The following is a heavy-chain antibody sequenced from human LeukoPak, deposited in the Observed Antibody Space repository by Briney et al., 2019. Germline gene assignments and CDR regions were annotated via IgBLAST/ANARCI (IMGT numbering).Heavy chain of an antibody. Sequence: SETLSLTCTVSGGSTSSRNYYWGWIRQPPGKGLEWIGSLYYRGNTYYTPSLKSRVTISVDTSENQFSLQLSSVTAADTAVYYCARLSCGSCSWRGFYYRYYYMDVWGKGTTVTVSS. V-gene: IGHV4-39*01. CDR2: LYYRGNT. J-gene: IGHJ6*03. D-gene: IGHD1-26*01. CDR1: GGSTSSRNYY. CDR3: ARLSCGSCSWRGFYYRYYYMDV.